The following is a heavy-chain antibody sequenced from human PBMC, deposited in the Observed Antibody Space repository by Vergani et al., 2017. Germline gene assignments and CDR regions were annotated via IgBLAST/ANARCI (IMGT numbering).Heavy chain of an antibody. D-gene: IGHD2-2*01. J-gene: IGHJ6*03. Sequence: QVQLVQSGAEVKKPGSSVKVSCKASGGTFSSYAISWVRQAPGQGLEWMGGIIPIFGTANYAQKFQGRVTITADESTSTAYMELGSLSSEDTAVYYCAGGQIVVVPAAMLSTNYYYYMDVWGKGTTVTVSS. CDR3: AGGQIVVVPAAMLSTNYYYYMDV. CDR2: IIPIFGTA. V-gene: IGHV1-69*01. CDR1: GGTFSSYA.